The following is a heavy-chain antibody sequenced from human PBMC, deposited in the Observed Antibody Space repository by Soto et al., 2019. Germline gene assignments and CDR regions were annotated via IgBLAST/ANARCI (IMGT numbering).Heavy chain of an antibody. CDR1: GFTVDDYA. CDR2: ISANGDNV. Sequence: SLRLSCVASGFTVDDYAMHWVRQAPGKGLEWVSGISANGDNVDYADSLKGRFTVSRDNAKNSLFLQMNSLRPEDTALYYCAKDMKWGGMTTIHYFDSWGQGTQVTVSS. D-gene: IGHD4-17*01. V-gene: IGHV3-9*01. CDR3: AKDMKWGGMTTIHYFDS. J-gene: IGHJ4*02.